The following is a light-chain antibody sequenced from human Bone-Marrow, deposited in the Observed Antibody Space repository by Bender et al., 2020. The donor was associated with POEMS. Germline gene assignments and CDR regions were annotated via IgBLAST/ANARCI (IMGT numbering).Light chain of an antibody. CDR2: DDD. CDR3: CSYAGTDTLL. J-gene: IGLJ3*02. V-gene: IGLV2-23*01. CDR1: GSDVGGDNL. Sequence: SALTQPASVSGSPGQSITISCTGTGSDVGGDNLISWYQQYLGKAPKIIMYDDDKRPSGVSHRFSGSKSGNTASLTISGLQAEDEADYYYCSYAGTDTLLFGGGTKVTVL.